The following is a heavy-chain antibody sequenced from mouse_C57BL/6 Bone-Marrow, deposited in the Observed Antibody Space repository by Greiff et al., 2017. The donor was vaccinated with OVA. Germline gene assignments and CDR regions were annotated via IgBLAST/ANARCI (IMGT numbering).Heavy chain of an antibody. V-gene: IGHV1-85*01. D-gene: IGHD2-1*01. CDR1: GYTFTSYD. J-gene: IGHJ3*01. CDR2: IYPRDGST. CDR3: ARGDYGNYVAWFAY. Sequence: VQVVESGPELVKPGASVKLSCKASGYTFTSYDINWVKQRPGQGLEWIGWIYPRDGSTKYNEKFKGKATLTVDTSSSTAYMELHSLTSEDSAVYFCARGDYGNYVAWFAYWGQGTLVTVSA.